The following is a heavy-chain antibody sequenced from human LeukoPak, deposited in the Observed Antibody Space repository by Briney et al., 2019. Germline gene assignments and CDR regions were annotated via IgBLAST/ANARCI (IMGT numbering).Heavy chain of an antibody. CDR3: ASSRSSLPDRPFDY. Sequence: PGGSLRLSCAGSGFAFSDYYMSWIRQAPGKGLEWVSYISSSGSSVYYADSVKGRFTISRDNAKNSLFLQMNSLRAEDTALYYCASSRSSLPDRPFDYWGQGTLVTVSS. J-gene: IGHJ4*02. V-gene: IGHV3-11*04. CDR2: ISSSGSSV. D-gene: IGHD6-6*01. CDR1: GFAFSDYY.